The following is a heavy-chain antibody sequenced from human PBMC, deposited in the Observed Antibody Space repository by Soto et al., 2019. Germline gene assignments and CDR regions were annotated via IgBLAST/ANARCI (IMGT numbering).Heavy chain of an antibody. V-gene: IGHV1-18*01. J-gene: IGHJ6*02. Sequence: QVQLVQSGAEVKKPGASVKVSCRASGYTFVSYDINWVRRAPGQGFEWMGCISAYNGDTDYAQNLQGRVTMTTDTSTSTAYMELRSLTSDDTAVYYCARGLSMYYGSAPTVMDVWGQGTTVTVSS. CDR2: ISAYNGDT. D-gene: IGHD3-10*01. CDR3: ARGLSMYYGSAPTVMDV. CDR1: GYTFVSYD.